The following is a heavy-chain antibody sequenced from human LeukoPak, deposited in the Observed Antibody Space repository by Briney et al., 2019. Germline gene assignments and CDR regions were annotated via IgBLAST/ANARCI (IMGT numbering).Heavy chain of an antibody. CDR3: AKDEPQLVYCSGGSCYHGY. CDR1: GFTFSSYA. D-gene: IGHD2-15*01. V-gene: IGHV3-23*01. J-gene: IGHJ4*02. CDR2: ISGSGGST. Sequence: PGGSLRLSCAASGFTFSSYAMSWVRQAPGKGLEWVSAISGSGGSTYYANSVKGRFTISRDNSKNTLYLQMNSLRAEDTAVYYCAKDEPQLVYCSGGSCYHGYWGQGTLVTVSS.